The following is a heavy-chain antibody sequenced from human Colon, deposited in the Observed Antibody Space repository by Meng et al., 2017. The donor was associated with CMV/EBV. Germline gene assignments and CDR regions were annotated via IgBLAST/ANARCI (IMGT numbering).Heavy chain of an antibody. J-gene: IGHJ6*02. D-gene: IGHD3-10*01. CDR1: GFTFSNYA. Sequence: GGSLRLSCAASGFTFSNYAMHWVRQAPGKGLEWVAIISYDDTNEYYADSVKGRFTISRDISTNTLYLQMNSLRRDDTAVYYCARERELWFREQTANDHYYGMDVWGQGTTVTVSS. CDR2: ISYDDTNE. V-gene: IGHV3-30*03. CDR3: ARERELWFREQTANDHYYGMDV.